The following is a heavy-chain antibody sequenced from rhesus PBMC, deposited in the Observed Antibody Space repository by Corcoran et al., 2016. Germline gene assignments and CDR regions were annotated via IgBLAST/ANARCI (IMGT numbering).Heavy chain of an antibody. J-gene: IGHJ3*01. CDR3: AAGVVSYDAFDF. D-gene: IGHD3-16*01. V-gene: IGHV4-127*01. CDR1: GYSIRSGYG. Sequence: QVQLQESGPGLVKPSETLSLTCAVSGYSIRSGYGWGWIRKPPGKGLEWIVQIYCGMGSTYYNPSLKSRVTVSKDTSKNQFSLKLSSVTAADTAVYYCAAGVVSYDAFDFWGQGLRVTVSS. CDR2: IYCGMGST.